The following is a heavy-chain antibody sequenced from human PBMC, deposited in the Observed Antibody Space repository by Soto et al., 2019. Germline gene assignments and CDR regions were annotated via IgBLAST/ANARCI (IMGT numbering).Heavy chain of an antibody. CDR3: ARVTQAVAADY. V-gene: IGHV3-30-3*01. CDR1: GLTLSNYA. J-gene: IGHJ4*02. Sequence: QVQLVESGGGVVQPGRSLRLSCAASGLTLSNYAMHWVRQAPGKGLEWVAVISYDGSNRYYADSVKGRFTISRDNSKNTLYLQMNSLRAEDTAVYYCARVTQAVAADYWGQGTLAPVSS. D-gene: IGHD6-19*01. CDR2: ISYDGSNR.